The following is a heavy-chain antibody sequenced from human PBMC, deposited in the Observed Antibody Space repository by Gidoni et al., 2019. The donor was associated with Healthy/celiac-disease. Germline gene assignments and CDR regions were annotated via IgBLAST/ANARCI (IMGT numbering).Heavy chain of an antibody. V-gene: IGHV3-64D*06. CDR1: GFTLSSYA. J-gene: IGHJ1*01. D-gene: IGHD6-19*01. CDR3: VKMIAVASEYFQH. Sequence: DVQLVESGGGLVQPGGSLRLSCSASGFTLSSYAMHWVRQAPGKGLEYVSAISSNGGSTYYADAVKGRFTISRDNSKNTLYLQMSSLRAEDTAVYYCVKMIAVASEYFQHWGQGTLVTVSS. CDR2: ISSNGGST.